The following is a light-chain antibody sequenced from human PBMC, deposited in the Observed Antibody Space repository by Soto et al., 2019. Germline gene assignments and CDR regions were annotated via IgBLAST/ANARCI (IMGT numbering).Light chain of an antibody. J-gene: IGKJ1*01. V-gene: IGKV1-5*01. CDR3: QHMRT. CDR2: DAS. Sequence: DIQMTQSPSTLSASIGDRVTITCRASQNINNWIAWYQQKPGKAPKFLIYDASTLESGVPSRFSGSGFGTEFSLTISSLQPDDFASYYCQHMRTFGQGTKV. CDR1: QNINNW.